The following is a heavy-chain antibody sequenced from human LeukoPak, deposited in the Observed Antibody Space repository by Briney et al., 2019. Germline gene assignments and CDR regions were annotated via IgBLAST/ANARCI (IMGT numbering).Heavy chain of an antibody. CDR2: IYSGGST. J-gene: IGHJ4*02. CDR3: ARAKPKNMVRGLIMRRESRYYFDY. V-gene: IGHV3-53*01. CDR1: GFTVSSNY. D-gene: IGHD3-10*01. Sequence: GGSLRLSCAASGFTVSSNYMSWVRQAPGEGLEWVSVIYSGGSTYCADSVKGRFTISRDNSKSTLYIQMNSLRAEDTAVYYCARAKPKNMVRGLIMRRESRYYFDYWGQGTLVTVSS.